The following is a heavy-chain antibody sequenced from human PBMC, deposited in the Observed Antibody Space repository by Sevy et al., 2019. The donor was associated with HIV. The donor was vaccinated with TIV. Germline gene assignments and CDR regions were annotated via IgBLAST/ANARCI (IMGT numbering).Heavy chain of an antibody. J-gene: IGHJ6*02. CDR1: GFTFSSYA. D-gene: IGHD3-10*01. CDR3: ARALWFGELPHYYGMDV. CDR2: ISYDGSNK. Sequence: GGSLRLSCAASGFTFSSYAMSWVRQAPGKGLEWVAVISYDGSNKYYADSVKGRFTISRDNSKNTLYLQMNSLRAEDTAVYYCARALWFGELPHYYGMDVWGQGTTVTVSS. V-gene: IGHV3-30*04.